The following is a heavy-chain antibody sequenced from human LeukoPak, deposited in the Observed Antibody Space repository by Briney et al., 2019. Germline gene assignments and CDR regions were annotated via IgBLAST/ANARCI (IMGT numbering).Heavy chain of an antibody. Sequence: SGTLSLTCTVSGGSISSCSYYWSWIRQPAGKGLVGIVRIYTSGSNNYNPSVKCRVTISVDTSKNQFSLKLSSVTAADTAVYYCARDAVGSSWTGGRYWGQGTLVTVSS. CDR3: ARDAVGSSWTGGRY. D-gene: IGHD6-13*01. CDR2: IYTSGSN. V-gene: IGHV4-61*02. J-gene: IGHJ4*02. CDR1: GGSISSCSYY.